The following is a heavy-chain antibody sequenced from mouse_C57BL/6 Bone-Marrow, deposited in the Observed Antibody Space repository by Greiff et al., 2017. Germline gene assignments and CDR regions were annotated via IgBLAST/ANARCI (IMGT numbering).Heavy chain of an antibody. V-gene: IGHV1-80*01. CDR2: IYPGDGDT. D-gene: IGHD1-2*01. J-gene: IGHJ2*01. CDR3: ASYGGVGVDD. CDR1: GYAFSSYC. Sequence: VQLVESGAELVKPGASVKISCKASGYAFSSYCMNWVKQRPGKGLEWIGQIYPGDGDTNYNGKFKGKATLTADKSSSTAYMQLSSLTSEDSAVYFGASYGGVGVDDWGQGTTLTVSS.